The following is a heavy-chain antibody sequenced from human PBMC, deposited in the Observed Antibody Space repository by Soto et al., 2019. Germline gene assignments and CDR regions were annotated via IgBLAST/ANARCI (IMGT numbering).Heavy chain of an antibody. CDR3: ARHRADSFFDF. CDR1: GGSMTGYY. Sequence: QVQLQESGPGPVKPSETLSLTCTVSGGSMTGYYWNWIRQPPGKGLEWIGSIYSSGSTNYNPSLKSRVIISIDTSKHQFSLKLTSVTAADTAVYYCARHRADSFFDFWGQGTLVTVSS. J-gene: IGHJ4*02. V-gene: IGHV4-59*08. CDR2: IYSSGST. D-gene: IGHD2-21*01.